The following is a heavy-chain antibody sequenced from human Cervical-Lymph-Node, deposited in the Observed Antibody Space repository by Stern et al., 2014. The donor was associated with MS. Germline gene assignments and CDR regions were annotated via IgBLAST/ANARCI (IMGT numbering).Heavy chain of an antibody. J-gene: IGHJ4*02. CDR3: AGAEDKFLTV. Sequence: VQLVQSGGGVVQPGKSLRLSCVASGFTLSDYGMHWIRQAPGKGPEWLAVMCYDGTKKFYAASVKGLFSISRDTSKSTLYLQMNSLRAEDTAVYYCAGAEDKFLTVWGRGTLVSVSS. V-gene: IGHV3-33*01. CDR2: MCYDGTKK. CDR1: GFTLSDYG. D-gene: IGHD2-15*01.